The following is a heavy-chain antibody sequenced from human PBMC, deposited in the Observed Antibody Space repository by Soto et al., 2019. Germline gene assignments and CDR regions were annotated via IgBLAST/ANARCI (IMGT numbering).Heavy chain of an antibody. D-gene: IGHD3-16*01. Sequence: QVQVVQSGAEVKRPGSSVNVSCKASGGYFNNRQTLNSYPISWVRQAPGQGLEWMGGIIPLFGTTNYAQRFKGRVTITADKSTSTTYLELNKVTSDDTAVYYCARSGGGEIYYYYYDMDVWGQGTTVTVSS. V-gene: IGHV1-69*06. CDR1: GGYFNNRQTLNSYP. J-gene: IGHJ6*02. CDR2: IIPLFGTT. CDR3: ARSGGGEIYYYYYDMDV.